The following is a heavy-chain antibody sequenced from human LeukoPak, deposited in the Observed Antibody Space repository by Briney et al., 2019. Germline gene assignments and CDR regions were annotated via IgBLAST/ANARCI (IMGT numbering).Heavy chain of an antibody. CDR3: ARMRPELDY. D-gene: IGHD6-6*01. J-gene: IGHJ4*02. Sequence: GGSLRLSCAASGLTFSSYEMNWVRQAPGKGLEWISYISSSGNTIYYADSVKGRFTISRDNAKNSLYLQMNSLRAEDTAVYYCARMRPELDYWGQGTLVAVSS. V-gene: IGHV3-48*03. CDR1: GLTFSSYE. CDR2: ISSSGNTI.